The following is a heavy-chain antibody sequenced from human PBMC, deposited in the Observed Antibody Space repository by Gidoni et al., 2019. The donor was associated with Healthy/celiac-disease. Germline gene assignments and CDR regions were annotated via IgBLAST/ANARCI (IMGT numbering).Heavy chain of an antibody. V-gene: IGHV5-51*01. D-gene: IGHD5-18*01. CDR3: ERRKDTAMVPVGYLDY. CDR1: GYSFTSYW. J-gene: IGHJ4*02. Sequence: EVQLVQSGAEVQKPGESLKLSCKGSGYSFTSYWIGWVRQMPGKGLEWMGIIYPGDSDTRYSPSFQGKVTISADKSISTAYLQWSSLKAADTAMYYCERRKDTAMVPVGYLDYWGQGTLVTVSS. CDR2: IYPGDSDT.